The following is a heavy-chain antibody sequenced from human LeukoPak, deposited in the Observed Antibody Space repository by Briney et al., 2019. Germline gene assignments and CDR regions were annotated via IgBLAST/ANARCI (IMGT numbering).Heavy chain of an antibody. V-gene: IGHV4-59*12. D-gene: IGHD3-10*01. Sequence: SETLSLTCTVSGGSISSYYWSWIRQPPGKGLEWIGYIYYSGSTNYNPSLKSRVTISVDTSKNQFSLKLSSVTAADTAVYYCARDFFRLWFGEFYGMDVWGQGTTVTVSS. CDR1: GGSISSYY. CDR2: IYYSGST. J-gene: IGHJ6*02. CDR3: ARDFFRLWFGEFYGMDV.